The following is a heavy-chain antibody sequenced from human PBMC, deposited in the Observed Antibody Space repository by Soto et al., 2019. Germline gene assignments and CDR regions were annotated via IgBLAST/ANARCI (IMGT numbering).Heavy chain of an antibody. D-gene: IGHD3-22*01. CDR1: GFSFRSYA. J-gene: IGHJ3*02. V-gene: IGHV3-23*01. CDR3: AKGYYYDSSGYYIGDAFDI. Sequence: GGSLRLSCAASGFSFRSYAMSWVRQAPGKGLEWVSAITGSGGSTYYADSVKGRFTISRDNSKNTLYVQMNSLRAEDTAVYYCAKGYYYDSSGYYIGDAFDIWGQGTMVTVSS. CDR2: ITGSGGST.